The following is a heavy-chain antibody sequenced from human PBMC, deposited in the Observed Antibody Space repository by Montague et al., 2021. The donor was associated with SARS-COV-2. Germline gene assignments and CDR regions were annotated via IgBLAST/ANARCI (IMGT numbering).Heavy chain of an antibody. Sequence: SETLSLTCTVSGVAISYGDWSWIRQPPGKGLEWIVTIFDNGDTXXXPSLKSRVTVSEDTSQNQFSLRLSSVAAADTALYYCARYYKRSWDVWGQGTTVTVSS. D-gene: IGHD3-10*01. V-gene: IGHV4-4*09. CDR2: IFDNGDT. CDR1: GVAISYGD. J-gene: IGHJ6*02. CDR3: ARYYKRSWDV.